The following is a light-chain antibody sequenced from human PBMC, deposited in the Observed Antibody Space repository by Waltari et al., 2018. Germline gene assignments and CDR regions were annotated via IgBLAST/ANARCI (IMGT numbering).Light chain of an antibody. CDR1: SSDVGGYHH. CDR3: SSYTTSNTWV. V-gene: IGLV2-14*01. J-gene: IGLJ3*02. Sequence: QSALTQPASVSGSPGQSITISCTGTSSDVGGYHHVSWYQHHPGKAPKLMIFEVTDRPSGVSNRFSGSKSGNTASLTISGLQAEDEAEYYCSSYTTSNTWVFGGGTKVTVL. CDR2: EVT.